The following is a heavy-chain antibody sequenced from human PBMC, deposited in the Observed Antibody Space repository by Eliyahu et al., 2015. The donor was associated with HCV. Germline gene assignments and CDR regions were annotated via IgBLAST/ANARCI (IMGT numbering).Heavy chain of an antibody. D-gene: IGHD2-2*01. V-gene: IGHV4-31*03. J-gene: IGHJ3*02. CDR1: GPXFSSXXXF. CDR2: MHYTGTS. CDR3: AKLGYCSTTSCPRGGGFDI. Sequence: QVQLQESGPGLLEPSQTLSLTCTVSGPXFSSXXXFWTWIRQLPGKDLEWIAYMHYTGTSYYSPFFQSRVTMSVDTSENQFYLSLTSVTAADTAVYYCAKLGYCSTTSCPRGGGFDIWGRGTMVTVSS.